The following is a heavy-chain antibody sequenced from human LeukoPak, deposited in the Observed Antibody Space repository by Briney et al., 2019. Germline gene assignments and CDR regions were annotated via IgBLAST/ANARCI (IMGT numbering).Heavy chain of an antibody. J-gene: IGHJ4*02. CDR1: GFALSSYA. V-gene: IGHV3-30-3*01. Sequence: GGSLRLSCAASGFALSSYAVLWVRHAPGKGLEWVTWSSHDGANTYSADFVKGRLTVSRDNAKNTLYLQMNSLTIDDTAVYYCARGGVEQGNRIYLDSWGQGTLVTVSS. D-gene: IGHD2/OR15-2a*01. CDR2: SSHDGANT. CDR3: ARGGVEQGNRIYLDS.